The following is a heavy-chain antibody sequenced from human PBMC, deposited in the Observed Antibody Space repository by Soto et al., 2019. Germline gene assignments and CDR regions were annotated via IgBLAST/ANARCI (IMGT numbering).Heavy chain of an antibody. CDR3: PRDLYSYGYLPDY. Sequence: GSLRISWTSCGLTFGDYAMSSVGQAPGKGLEWVGFIRSKAYGGTTEYAASVKGRFTISRDDSKSIAYLQMNSLKTEDTAVYYCPRDLYSYGYLPDYWGQGTLVTVSS. V-gene: IGHV3-49*04. CDR2: IRSKAYGGTT. J-gene: IGHJ4*02. D-gene: IGHD5-18*01. CDR1: GLTFGDYA.